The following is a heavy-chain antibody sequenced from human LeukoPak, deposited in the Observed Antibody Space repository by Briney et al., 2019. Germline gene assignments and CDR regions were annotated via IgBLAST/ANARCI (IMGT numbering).Heavy chain of an antibody. D-gene: IGHD2-21*02. CDR3: ARVFRGAVTANWFDL. J-gene: IGHJ5*02. Sequence: SETLSLTCPVSGGSINGNYWTWIRQPPGKGLEWIGNIYDEGTTNYNPSLESRLTMSIDTSASHFSLTLRSVTAADTAVYYCARVFRGAVTANWFDLWGQGTLVSVSS. V-gene: IGHV4-59*01. CDR2: IYDEGTT. CDR1: GGSINGNY.